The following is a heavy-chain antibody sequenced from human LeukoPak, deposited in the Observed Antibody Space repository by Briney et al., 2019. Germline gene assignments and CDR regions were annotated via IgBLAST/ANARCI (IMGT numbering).Heavy chain of an antibody. J-gene: IGHJ4*02. V-gene: IGHV4-34*01. CDR1: GGSFSGYY. Sequence: PSETLSLACAVYGGSFSGYYWSWIRQPPGKGGEGMGEINHSGRTNYKPSFMSRGTISVDKTKTQFSLKLSSVTAADTAVYYCARSLRYFDRPAFGHGGQGTPVTVLS. CDR2: INHSGRT. CDR3: ARSLRYFDRPAFGH. D-gene: IGHD3-9*01.